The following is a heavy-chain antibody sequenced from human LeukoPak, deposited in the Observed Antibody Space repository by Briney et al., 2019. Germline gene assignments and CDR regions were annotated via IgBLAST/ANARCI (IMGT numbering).Heavy chain of an antibody. J-gene: IGHJ4*02. CDR2: IYYSGST. V-gene: IGHV4-31*03. CDR3: ARDGRLDYFDY. Sequence: TLSLTCTVSGGSISSGGYYWSWIRQHPGKGLEWIGYIYYSGSTYYNPSLKSRVTISVDTSKNQFSLKLSSVTAADTAVYYCARDGRLDYFDYWGQGTLVTVSS. CDR1: GGSISSGGYY.